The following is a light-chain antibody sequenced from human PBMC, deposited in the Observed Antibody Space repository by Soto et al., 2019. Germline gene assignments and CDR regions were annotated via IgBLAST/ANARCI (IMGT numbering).Light chain of an antibody. V-gene: IGKV3D-15*01. Sequence: EIVMTQSPATLSVSPGERATLSCRASQSVSSNLAWYQQKPGQAPRLLIYGASTRATGIPARFSGSGSGTEFTLTISRLEPEDFAVYYCQQYGSSLTFGQGTRLE. CDR3: QQYGSSLT. CDR2: GAS. CDR1: QSVSSN. J-gene: IGKJ5*01.